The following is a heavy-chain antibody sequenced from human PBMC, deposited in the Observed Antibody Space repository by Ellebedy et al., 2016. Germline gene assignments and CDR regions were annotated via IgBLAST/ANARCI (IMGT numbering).Heavy chain of an antibody. Sequence: ASVKVSCXASGYIFTSYDLNWVRQATGQGLEWMGWMNPNSGNTGYAQKFQGRVTMTRNTSISTAYMELSSLRSEDTAVYYCASYGSGSYLLYYYYGMDVWGQGTTVTVSS. J-gene: IGHJ6*02. V-gene: IGHV1-8*01. D-gene: IGHD3-10*01. CDR3: ASYGSGSYLLYYYYGMDV. CDR2: MNPNSGNT. CDR1: GYIFTSYD.